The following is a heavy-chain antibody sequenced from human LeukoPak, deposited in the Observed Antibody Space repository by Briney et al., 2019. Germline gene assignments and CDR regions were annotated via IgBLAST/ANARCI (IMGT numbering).Heavy chain of an antibody. V-gene: IGHV5-10-1*04. CDR2: IDPSDSYT. CDR1: GNSFTSYW. CDR3: ARRGDREAFDI. J-gene: IGHJ3*02. D-gene: IGHD3-16*01. Sequence: GESLRISCKGSGNSFTSYWISWVRKMPGKGLEWMGRIDPSDSYTNYSPSFQGQATISADKSISTAFLQWSSLKVSDTAMYCCARRGDREAFDIWGQGTMVTVSS.